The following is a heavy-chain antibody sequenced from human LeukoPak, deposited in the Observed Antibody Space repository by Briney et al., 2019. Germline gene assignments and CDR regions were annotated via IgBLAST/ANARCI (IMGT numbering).Heavy chain of an antibody. CDR2: INPNSGGT. D-gene: IGHD3-10*01. V-gene: IGHV1-2*02. CDR3: ARGLLSVTMVRGHRFDP. Sequence: GASVKVSCKASGYAFTGYYMHWVRQAPGQGLEWMGWINPNSGGTNYAQKFQGRVTMTRDTSISTAYMELSRLRSDDTAVYYCARGLLSVTMVRGHRFDPWGQGTLVTVSS. CDR1: GYAFTGYY. J-gene: IGHJ5*02.